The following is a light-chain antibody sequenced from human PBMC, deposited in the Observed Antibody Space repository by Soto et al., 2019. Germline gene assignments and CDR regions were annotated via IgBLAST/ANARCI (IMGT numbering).Light chain of an antibody. J-gene: IGKJ1*01. CDR3: QQYNNWWT. V-gene: IGKV3-15*01. Sequence: EIVMTQSPATLSVSPGERATLSCRASQSVSSSLAWYHQKPVQAPRLLIYGASTRATGIPARFSGSGSGTEFTLTISSLQSEDFAVYYCQQYNNWWTFGQGTKVDIK. CDR1: QSVSSS. CDR2: GAS.